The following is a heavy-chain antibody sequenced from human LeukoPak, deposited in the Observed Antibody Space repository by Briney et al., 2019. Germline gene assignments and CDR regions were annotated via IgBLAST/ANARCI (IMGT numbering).Heavy chain of an antibody. Sequence: PSETLSLTCTVSGRSITSSTYYWGWIRQPPGKGLEWIGSVHYSGSTYYNPSLKSRVAISVDTSKNQLSLKLTFVTAADTAVYYCARDRGSGAYCGGDCYSSYFDDWGRGTLVTVSS. CDR1: GRSITSSTYY. V-gene: IGHV4-39*07. D-gene: IGHD2-21*02. CDR2: VHYSGST. J-gene: IGHJ4*02. CDR3: ARDRGSGAYCGGDCYSSYFDD.